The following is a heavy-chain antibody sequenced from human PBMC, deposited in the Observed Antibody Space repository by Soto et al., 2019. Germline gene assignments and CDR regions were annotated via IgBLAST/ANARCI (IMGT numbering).Heavy chain of an antibody. Sequence: QLVQSGVEMKNPGASVKVSCKASGYTFTSYGISWVRQAPGQGLEWMGWISGFNDDTNHAQKFQGRVTVTKDTSTSTAYMELRSLKSDVTSMYYCARSGSYYPARNWFGPWGQGTLVIVSS. V-gene: IGHV1-18*01. CDR2: ISGFNDDT. D-gene: IGHD3-10*01. J-gene: IGHJ5*02. CDR1: GYTFTSYG. CDR3: ARSGSYYPARNWFGP.